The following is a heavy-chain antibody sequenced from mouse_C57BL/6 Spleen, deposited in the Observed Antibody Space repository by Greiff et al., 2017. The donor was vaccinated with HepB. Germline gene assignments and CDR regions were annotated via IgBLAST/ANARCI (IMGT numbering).Heavy chain of an antibody. CDR2: IGPGSGST. D-gene: IGHD1-1*01. V-gene: IGHV1-77*01. CDR3: AIHYYGRSYLDAMDY. CDR1: GYTFTDYY. J-gene: IGHJ4*01. Sequence: QVQLQQSGAELVKPGASVKISCKASGYTFTDYYINWVKQRPGQGLEWIGKIGPGSGSTYYNEKFKGKATMTSDKTSSTDYMQLSSLTSEDSAVYFCAIHYYGRSYLDAMDYWGQGTSVTVSS.